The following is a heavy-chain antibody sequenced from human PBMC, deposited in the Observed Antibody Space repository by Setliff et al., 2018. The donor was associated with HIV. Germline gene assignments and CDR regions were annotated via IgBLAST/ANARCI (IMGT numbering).Heavy chain of an antibody. V-gene: IGHV4-59*01. CDR1: GGSISTYY. J-gene: IGHJ3*01. Sequence: SETLSLTCTVSGGSISTYYWSWIRQPPGKGLERIGSIYFTGSTDNNPSLKSRVTLSVDTSKHQFSLKLSSVTAADTAVYYCARVQMAYAAFDVWGQGTMVTVSS. CDR3: ARVQMAYAAFDV. D-gene: IGHD4-17*01. CDR2: IYFTGST.